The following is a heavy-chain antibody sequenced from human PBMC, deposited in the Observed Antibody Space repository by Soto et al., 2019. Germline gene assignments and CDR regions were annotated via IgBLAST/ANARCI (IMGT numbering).Heavy chain of an antibody. CDR1: GGSISSGGYS. D-gene: IGHD5-12*01. CDR2: IYHSGST. Sequence: QLQLQESGSGLVKPSQTLSLTCAVSGGSISSGGYSWSWIRQPPGKCLEWIGYIYHSGSTYYNPSPKSRVTRSVDRSKNQFSLKLSSVTAADTAVYYCARWSGYDLAGSNWFDPWGQGTMVTVS. J-gene: IGHJ5*02. CDR3: ARWSGYDLAGSNWFDP. V-gene: IGHV4-30-2*01.